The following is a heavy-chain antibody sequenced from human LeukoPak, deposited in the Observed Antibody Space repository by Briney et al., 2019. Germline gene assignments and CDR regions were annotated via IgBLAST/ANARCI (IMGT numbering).Heavy chain of an antibody. Sequence: GGSPRLSCAASGFTFDDYGMSWVRQAPGKGLEWVSGISPSGDITYYADSVKGRFTISRDNSKNTLYLEVISLTAEDTAVYYCAKDDAWLRFGEWSQGTLVTVSS. V-gene: IGHV3-23*01. CDR3: AKDDAWLRFGE. CDR2: ISPSGDIT. D-gene: IGHD3-16*01. J-gene: IGHJ4*02. CDR1: GFTFDDYG.